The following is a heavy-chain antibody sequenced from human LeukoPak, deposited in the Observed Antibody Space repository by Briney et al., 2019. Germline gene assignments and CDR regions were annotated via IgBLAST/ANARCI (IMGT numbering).Heavy chain of an antibody. D-gene: IGHD5-24*01. CDR2: IYYSGST. CDR1: GGSISSYY. Sequence: SEALSLTCTVSGGSISSYYWSWIRQPPGKGLEWIGYIYYSGSTNYNPSLKSRVTISVDTSKNQFSLKLSSVTAADTAVYYCAREGRDGYNLRGFDYWGQGTLVTVSS. CDR3: AREGRDGYNLRGFDY. J-gene: IGHJ4*02. V-gene: IGHV4-59*01.